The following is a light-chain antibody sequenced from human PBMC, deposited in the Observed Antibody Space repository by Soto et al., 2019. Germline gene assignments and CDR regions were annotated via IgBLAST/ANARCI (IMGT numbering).Light chain of an antibody. CDR1: SSNIGGGYD. J-gene: IGLJ1*01. CDR2: GKN. CDR3: QSYDASLSGYV. Sequence: QSVLTQPPSVSEAPGQRVTISCTGSSSNIGGGYDVHWFQQLPGTAPKLLFYGKNNRPSGVPDRFSGSTSGTSASLAITGLQTEDEAIYYCQSYDASLSGYVFGTGTKLTVL. V-gene: IGLV1-40*01.